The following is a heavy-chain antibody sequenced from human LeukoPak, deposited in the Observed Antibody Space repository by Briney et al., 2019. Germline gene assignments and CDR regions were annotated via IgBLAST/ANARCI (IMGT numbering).Heavy chain of an antibody. CDR1: GYTFTSYG. CDR2: ISAYNGNT. J-gene: IGHJ4*02. CDR3: AARGDYGDYVRFDY. V-gene: IGHV1-18*01. Sequence: ASVKVSCKASGYTFTSYGISWVRQAPGQGLEWMGWISAYNGNTNYAQKLQGRVTITADESTSTAYMELSSLRSEDTAVYYCAARGDYGDYVRFDYWGQGTLVTVSS. D-gene: IGHD4-17*01.